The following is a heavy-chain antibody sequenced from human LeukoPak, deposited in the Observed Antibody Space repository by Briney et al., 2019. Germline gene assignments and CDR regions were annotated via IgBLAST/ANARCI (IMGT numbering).Heavy chain of an antibody. CDR1: GGSISSSNW. V-gene: IGHV4-4*02. CDR2: IYHSRST. J-gene: IGHJ4*02. Sequence: SGTLSLTCAVSGGSISSSNWWSWVRQPPGKGLEWIGEIYHSRSTNYNPSLKSRVTISVDKSKNQFSLKLSSVTAADTAVYYCARDPYSSSWYEDYWGQGTLVTVSS. D-gene: IGHD6-13*01. CDR3: ARDPYSSSWYEDY.